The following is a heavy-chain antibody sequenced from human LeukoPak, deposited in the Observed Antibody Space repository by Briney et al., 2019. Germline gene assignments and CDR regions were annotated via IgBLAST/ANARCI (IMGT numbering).Heavy chain of an antibody. V-gene: IGHV3-21*01. CDR2: ISGSSYYI. D-gene: IGHD1-1*01. CDR3: ARTYNWNDGDAFDI. J-gene: IGHJ3*02. Sequence: PGGSLRLSCAASGFTFSSYSMNWVRQAPGKGLEWVSSISGSSYYIYYADSVKGRFTISRDNAKNSLYLQMNSLRAEDTAVYYCARTYNWNDGDAFDIWGQGTMVTVSS. CDR1: GFTFSSYS.